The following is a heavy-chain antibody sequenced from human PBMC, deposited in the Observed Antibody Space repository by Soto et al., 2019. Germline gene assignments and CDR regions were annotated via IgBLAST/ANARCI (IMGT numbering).Heavy chain of an antibody. CDR2: ISTFNGGT. D-gene: IGHD6-19*01. J-gene: IGHJ4*02. CDR1: GYTFTRFG. Sequence: AAVKFSCQSSGYTFTRFGISWVRQAPGQGLEWMGWISTFNGGTNYAQKFKDRITMTTDTPTSTAYMELSSLRSDDTAVYYCERVYSIGGPRSYSDYWGQGTLVTVSS. V-gene: IGHV1-18*01. CDR3: ERVYSIGGPRSYSDY.